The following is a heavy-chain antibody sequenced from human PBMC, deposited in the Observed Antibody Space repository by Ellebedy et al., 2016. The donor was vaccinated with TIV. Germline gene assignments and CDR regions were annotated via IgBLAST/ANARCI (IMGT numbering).Heavy chain of an antibody. V-gene: IGHV1-18*01. J-gene: IGHJ4*02. CDR2: ISAYDGNT. CDR3: ARGGRTTGTTRPLDN. D-gene: IGHD1-1*01. Sequence: ASVKVSXXASGYTFNHYGFSWVRQAPGQELEWMGWISAYDGNTKYAQKLQGRVTMTTDTSTSTAYMELRSLRSDDTAMYYCARGGRTTGTTRPLDNWGQGTLVTVSS. CDR1: GYTFNHYG.